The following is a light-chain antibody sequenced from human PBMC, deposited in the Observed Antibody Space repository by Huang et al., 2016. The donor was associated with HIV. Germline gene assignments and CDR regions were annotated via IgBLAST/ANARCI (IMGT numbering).Light chain of an antibody. CDR3: QQYDKWPGT. J-gene: IGKJ2*01. CDR2: GAS. V-gene: IGKV3-15*01. CDR1: QRVGVN. Sequence: EVMMTQSPATMSVSLGDKASLSCSASQRVGVNLAWYQQKPGQAPTRLIYGASDRATGISARFSGSGSGSDFTLTISSLQSEDSAVYFCQQYDKWPGTFGQGTRLQI.